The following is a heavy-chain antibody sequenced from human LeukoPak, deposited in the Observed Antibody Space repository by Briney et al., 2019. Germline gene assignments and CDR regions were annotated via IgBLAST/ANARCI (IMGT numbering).Heavy chain of an antibody. CDR3: ARDQNVDTAMVTDGQLN. Sequence: GGSLRLSCAASGLTFSSYSMNWVRQAPGKGLEWVSSISSSSSYIYYADSVKGRFTISRDNAKNSLYLQMNSLRAEDTAVYYCARDQNVDTAMVTDGQLNWGQGTLVTVSS. CDR2: ISSSSSYI. V-gene: IGHV3-21*01. CDR1: GLTFSSYS. J-gene: IGHJ4*02. D-gene: IGHD5-18*01.